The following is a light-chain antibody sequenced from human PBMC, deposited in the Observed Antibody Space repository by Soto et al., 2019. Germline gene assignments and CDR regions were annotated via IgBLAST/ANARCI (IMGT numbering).Light chain of an antibody. CDR3: SSYAGSNNLV. V-gene: IGLV2-8*01. Sequence: QSALTQPPYASGSPGQSVTIYCTGTSSDVGGYDYVSWYQRHTGKAPKFIIYEVTKRPSGVPDRFSGSKSGNTASLTVSGLQAEYEADYFCSSYAGSNNLVFGGGTKLTVL. CDR2: EVT. CDR1: SSDVGGYDY. J-gene: IGLJ2*01.